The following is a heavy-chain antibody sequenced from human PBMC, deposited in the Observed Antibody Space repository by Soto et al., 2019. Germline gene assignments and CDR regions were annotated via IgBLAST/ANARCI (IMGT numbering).Heavy chain of an antibody. J-gene: IGHJ4*02. D-gene: IGHD6-13*01. Sequence: GGSLRLSCAASGFTFSSYAMHWVRQAPGKGLKWVAVISYDGSNKYYADSVKGRFTISRDNSKNTLYLQMNSLRAEDTAVYYCAREVYSSSWTDYWGQGTLVTVSS. CDR2: ISYDGSNK. CDR3: AREVYSSSWTDY. V-gene: IGHV3-30-3*01. CDR1: GFTFSSYA.